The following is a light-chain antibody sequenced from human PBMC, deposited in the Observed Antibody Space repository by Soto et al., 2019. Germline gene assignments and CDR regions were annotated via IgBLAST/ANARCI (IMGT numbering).Light chain of an antibody. CDR3: QQYGGSRWT. V-gene: IGKV3-20*01. J-gene: IGKJ1*01. CDR1: QSVSSTY. Sequence: EIVLTQSPGTLSLSPGERATLSCMASQSVSSTYLAWYQQKPGQAPRLLIYGASHRATGIPDRFSGSGSGTDFTLTISRLEPEDFAVYYCQQYGGSRWTFGQGTRVDI. CDR2: GAS.